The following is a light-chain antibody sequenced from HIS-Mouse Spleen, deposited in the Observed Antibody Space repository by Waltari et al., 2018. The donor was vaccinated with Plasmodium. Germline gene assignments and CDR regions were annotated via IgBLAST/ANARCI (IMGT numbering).Light chain of an antibody. V-gene: IGLV3-21*02. CDR2: DDS. J-gene: IGLJ2*01. CDR3: QVWDSSSDHPV. CDR1: KRGSKS. Sequence: SYVLTQPPSVSVAPGQTARITCGGNKRGSKSVHWDQQKPGQAPVLVFYDDSDRPSGIPERFSGSNSGNTATLTISRVEAGDEADYYCQVWDSSSDHPVFGGGTKLTVL.